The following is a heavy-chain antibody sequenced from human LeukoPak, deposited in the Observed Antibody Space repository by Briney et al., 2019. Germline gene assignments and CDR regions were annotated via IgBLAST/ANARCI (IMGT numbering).Heavy chain of an antibody. CDR2: IKSKTDGGTT. CDR3: TTAARSVFDY. D-gene: IGHD3-3*01. CDR1: GFTFSNAW. J-gene: IGHJ4*02. Sequence: GGSLRLSCAASGFTFSNAWMSWVRQAPGKGLEWVSRIKSKTDGGTTDYAAPVKGRFTISRDDSKNTLYLQMNSLKTEDTAVYYCTTAARSVFDYWGQGTLVTVSS. V-gene: IGHV3-15*01.